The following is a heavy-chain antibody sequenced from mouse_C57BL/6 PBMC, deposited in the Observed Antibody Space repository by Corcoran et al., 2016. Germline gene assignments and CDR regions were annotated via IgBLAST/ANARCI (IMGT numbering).Heavy chain of an antibody. V-gene: IGHV1-80*01. CDR2: IYPGDGDT. D-gene: IGHD1-1*01. CDR1: GYAFSSYW. CDR3: AREGNGSHWYFDG. J-gene: IGHJ1*03. Sequence: QVQLQQSGAELVKPGASVKISCKASGYAFSSYWMNWVKQRPGKGLEWIGQIYPGDGDTNYNGKFKGKATLTADKSSSTAYMQLSSLTSEDSAVYFCAREGNGSHWYFDGWGTGTTVTVSS.